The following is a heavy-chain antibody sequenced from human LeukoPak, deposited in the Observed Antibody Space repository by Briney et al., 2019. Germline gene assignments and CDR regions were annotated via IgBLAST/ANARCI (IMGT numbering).Heavy chain of an antibody. CDR2: ISSSSSYI. D-gene: IGHD6-19*01. Sequence: GGSLGLSCAASGFTFSSYSMNWVRQAPGKGLEWVSSISSSSSYIYYADSVKGRFTISRDNAKNSLYLQMNSLRAEDTAVYYCASLYSSKTNDYWGQGTLVTVSS. CDR1: GFTFSSYS. V-gene: IGHV3-21*01. J-gene: IGHJ4*02. CDR3: ASLYSSKTNDY.